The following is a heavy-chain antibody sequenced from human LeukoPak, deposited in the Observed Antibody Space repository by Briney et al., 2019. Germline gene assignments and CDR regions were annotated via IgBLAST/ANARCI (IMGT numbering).Heavy chain of an antibody. D-gene: IGHD3-3*01. CDR3: ARGVMFTMVFGVVIAHAWFDP. Sequence: PSETLCLTCTVSGGSISSSSYYWGWIRQPPGKGLEWIGSIYYSGSTYYNPSLKSRVTISVDTSKNQFSLKLSSVTAADTAVYYCARGVMFTMVFGVVIAHAWFDPWGQGTLVTVSS. CDR2: IYYSGST. J-gene: IGHJ5*02. V-gene: IGHV4-39*01. CDR1: GGSISSSSYY.